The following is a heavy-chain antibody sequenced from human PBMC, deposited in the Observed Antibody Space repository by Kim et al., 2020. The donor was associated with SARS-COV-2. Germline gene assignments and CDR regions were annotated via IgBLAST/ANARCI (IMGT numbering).Heavy chain of an antibody. CDR2: VNPSGGST. J-gene: IGHJ6*02. CDR1: GYTFTSHY. D-gene: IGHD1-26*01. V-gene: IGHV1-46*01. CDR3: ARDLKGWDEALWHYYGMDV. Sequence: ASVKVSCKASGYTFTSHYMHWVRQAPGQGLEWMGIVNPSGGSTTYAQKFQGRVTMTRDTSTSTVYMELSSLRSEDTAVYYCARDLKGWDEALWHYYGMDVWGQGTTVTVSS.